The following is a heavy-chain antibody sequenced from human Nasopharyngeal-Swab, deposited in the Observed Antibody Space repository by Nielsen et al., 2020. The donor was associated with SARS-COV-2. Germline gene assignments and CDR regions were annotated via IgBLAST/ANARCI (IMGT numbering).Heavy chain of an antibody. V-gene: IGHV4-39*01. Sequence: SETLSLTCTVSGGSISSSSYYWGWIRQPPGKGLEWIGSIYYSGSTYYNPSLKSRVTISVDTSKNQFSLKLSSVTAADTAVYYCARGVISSFDAFDIWGQGTMVTVSS. J-gene: IGHJ3*02. CDR3: ARGVISSFDAFDI. CDR1: GGSISSSSYY. D-gene: IGHD3-16*02. CDR2: IYYSGST.